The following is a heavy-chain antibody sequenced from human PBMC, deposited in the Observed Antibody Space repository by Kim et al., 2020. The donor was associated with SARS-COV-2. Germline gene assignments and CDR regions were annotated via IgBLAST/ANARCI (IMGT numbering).Heavy chain of an antibody. Sequence: GGSLRLSCAVSGFNFRTYSMTWVRQVPGKGLEWVATISGRGYPTYYADSVKGRFTMSRDSSKQTVYLQMDSLNAADTAVYYCAKALMENYYYYYGLDVGG. J-gene: IGHJ6*01. CDR3: AKALMENYYYYYGLDV. V-gene: IGHV3-23*01. CDR1: GFNFRTYS. D-gene: IGHD1-1*01. CDR2: ISGRGYPT.